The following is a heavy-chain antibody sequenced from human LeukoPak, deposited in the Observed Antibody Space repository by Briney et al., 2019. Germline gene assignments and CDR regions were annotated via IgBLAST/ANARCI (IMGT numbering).Heavy chain of an antibody. D-gene: IGHD2-2*01. CDR3: ARGDCSSTICYSPMDV. J-gene: IGHJ6*03. Sequence: PSETLSLTCAVSGVSISSNNWWSWVRQPPNKGLEWIGEMYHSGSAIYNPSLKSRVTISVDTSKNQFSLKVSSVTAADTAVYYCARGDCSSTICYSPMDVWGKGTTVTVSS. CDR1: GVSISSNNW. CDR2: MYHSGSA. V-gene: IGHV4-4*02.